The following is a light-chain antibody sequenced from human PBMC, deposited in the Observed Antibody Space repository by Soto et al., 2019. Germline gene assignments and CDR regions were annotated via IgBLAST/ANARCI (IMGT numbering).Light chain of an antibody. CDR1: QSVSYN. V-gene: IGKV3-15*01. Sequence: EIVMTQSPATLSVSPGETATLSCRASQSVSYNLAWYQRKPGQGPRLVIYGAFSRATGIPARFSGSGSGTEFTLTISSLQSEDFAVYYCQQYKNWPPLTFGGGTKVEIK. CDR2: GAF. CDR3: QQYKNWPPLT. J-gene: IGKJ4*01.